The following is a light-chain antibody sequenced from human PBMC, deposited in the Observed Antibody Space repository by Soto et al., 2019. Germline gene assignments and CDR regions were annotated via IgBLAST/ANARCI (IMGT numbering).Light chain of an antibody. Sequence: DIQMTQSPSTLSASVGDRVTITYRASHSIGSWLAWYQQKPRKAPKVLIYKASSLESGVPSRFSGSGSGTEFTLTISSLQPDDFATYYCHQSNSYPWTFGQGTKLEI. CDR3: HQSNSYPWT. J-gene: IGKJ2*02. CDR2: KAS. V-gene: IGKV1-5*03. CDR1: HSIGSW.